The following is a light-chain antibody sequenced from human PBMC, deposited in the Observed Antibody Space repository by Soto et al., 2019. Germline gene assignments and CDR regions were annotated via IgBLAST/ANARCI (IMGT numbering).Light chain of an antibody. V-gene: IGKV3D-20*02. CDR1: QSLTSSY. CDR3: QHRMNWPLT. CDR2: GAS. J-gene: IGKJ5*01. Sequence: EIVLTQSPGTLSLSPGERATLYCRASQSLTSSYLAWYQQKPGQAPRLLIYGASSRATGIPDRFTGSGSGTDFTLTISRLEPEDFAVYYCQHRMNWPLTFGQGTRLEIK.